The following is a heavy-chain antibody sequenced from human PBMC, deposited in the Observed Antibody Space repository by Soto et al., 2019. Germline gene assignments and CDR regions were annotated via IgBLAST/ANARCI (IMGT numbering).Heavy chain of an antibody. D-gene: IGHD4-17*01. CDR1: GFTFSVYG. Sequence: QVQLVESGGGVVQPGKSLRLSCADSGFTFSVYGMHWVRQAPGKGLEWVALISSDGTKKNYADSVEGRFTISRDTSKNTLYLPMNSLRAEDTAVYYCAKDHHGGSAVTTRTFDYWGHGTLVTVSS. CDR2: ISSDGTKK. J-gene: IGHJ4*01. V-gene: IGHV3-30*18. CDR3: AKDHHGGSAVTTRTFDY.